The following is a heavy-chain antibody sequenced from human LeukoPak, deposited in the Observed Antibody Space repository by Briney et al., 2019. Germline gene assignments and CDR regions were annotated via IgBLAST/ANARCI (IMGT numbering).Heavy chain of an antibody. CDR1: GFTFSSSW. Sequence: GGSLRLSCAASGFTFSSSWMYWVRQAPGKGLVWVARTDTDGSKTDHADSVKGRFTISRDNSKNTLYLQMNSLRADDTAVYYCARDGRNYYDRSGYYSALAYWGQGTLVTVSS. V-gene: IGHV3-74*01. J-gene: IGHJ4*02. CDR2: TDTDGSKT. D-gene: IGHD3-22*01. CDR3: ARDGRNYYDRSGYYSALAY.